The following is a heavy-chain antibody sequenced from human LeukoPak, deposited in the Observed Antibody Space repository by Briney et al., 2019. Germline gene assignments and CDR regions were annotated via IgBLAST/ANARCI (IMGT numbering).Heavy chain of an antibody. J-gene: IGHJ4*02. Sequence: GGSLRLSCAASGFTFRTYWMSWVRQAPGKGLEWVANIKQDGSEKYYVDSVRGRFTISRDNAKNSLSLQMNSLRAEDTAVYYCASQGYCSSGSCSFPRHPFDYWGQGTLVTVSS. V-gene: IGHV3-7*01. D-gene: IGHD2-15*01. CDR3: ASQGYCSSGSCSFPRHPFDY. CDR2: IKQDGSEK. CDR1: GFTFRTYW.